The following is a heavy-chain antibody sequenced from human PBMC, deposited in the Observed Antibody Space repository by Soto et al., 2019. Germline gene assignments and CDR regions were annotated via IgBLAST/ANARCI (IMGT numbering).Heavy chain of an antibody. Sequence: AETLSLTCTVSGGSISSYYWSWIRQPPGKGLEWIGYIYYSGSTNYNPSLKSRVTISVDTSKNQFSLKLSSVTAADTAVYYCARTKAARAHYYYGMDVWGQGTTVTVSS. J-gene: IGHJ6*02. CDR2: IYYSGST. V-gene: IGHV4-59*01. CDR1: GGSISSYY. CDR3: ARTKAARAHYYYGMDV. D-gene: IGHD6-13*01.